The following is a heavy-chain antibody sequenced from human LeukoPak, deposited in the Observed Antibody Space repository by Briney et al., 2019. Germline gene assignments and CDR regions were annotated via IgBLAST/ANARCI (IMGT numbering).Heavy chain of an antibody. D-gene: IGHD6-19*01. CDR1: GFTFSSYG. CDR3: AKATKRYSSGWAFDY. J-gene: IGHJ4*02. V-gene: IGHV3-23*01. Sequence: GGTLRLSCAASGFTFSSYGMSWVRQAPGKGLEWVSAISGSGGSTYYADSVKGRFTISRDNSKNTLYLQMNSLRAKDTAVYYCAKATKRYSSGWAFDYWGQGTLVTVSS. CDR2: ISGSGGST.